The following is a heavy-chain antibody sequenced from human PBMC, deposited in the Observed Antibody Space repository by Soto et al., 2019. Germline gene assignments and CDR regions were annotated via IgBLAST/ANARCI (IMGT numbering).Heavy chain of an antibody. Sequence: QITLKESGPTLVKPTQTLTLTCTFSGFSLSTSGVGVGWIRQPPGKALEWLVLIYWDDDKRYSPSLKSRLTITKDTSKNQVVLTMTNMDPVDTATYYCALAGLFRFTIVGVVDWVDPWGQGTLVTVSS. J-gene: IGHJ5*02. CDR3: ALAGLFRFTIVGVVDWVDP. D-gene: IGHD3-3*01. V-gene: IGHV2-5*02. CDR2: IYWDDDK. CDR1: GFSLSTSGVG.